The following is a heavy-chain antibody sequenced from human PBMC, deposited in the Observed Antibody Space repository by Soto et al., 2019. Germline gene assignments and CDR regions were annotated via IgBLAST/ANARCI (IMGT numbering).Heavy chain of an antibody. J-gene: IGHJ6*02. CDR3: AKDRGGSYFGYYYGMDV. D-gene: IGHD1-26*01. Sequence: GGSLRLSCAASGFTFSSYAMSWVRQAPGKGLEWVSAISGSGGSTYYADSVKGRFTISRDNSKNTLYLQMNSLRAEDTAVYYCAKDRGGSYFGYYYGMDVWGQGTTVTVSS. CDR2: ISGSGGST. V-gene: IGHV3-23*01. CDR1: GFTFSSYA.